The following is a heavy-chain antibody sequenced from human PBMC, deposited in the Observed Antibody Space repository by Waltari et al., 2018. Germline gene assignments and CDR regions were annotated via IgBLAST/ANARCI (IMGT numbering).Heavy chain of an antibody. CDR3: AKKIYPGFVPGLFDD. CDR2: VSADGTLA. CDR1: GLSFNNYD. Sequence: EVQLVVSGGGLVKPGGSLRHSLADSGLSFNNYDMRWVSQAPGKGREWVSVVSADGTLAFYTDSVKGRFSISRDMSNNTLYLQMNSLIADESAIYYCAKKIYPGFVPGLFDDWGQGTQVTVSS. J-gene: IGHJ4*02. D-gene: IGHD2-21*01. V-gene: IGHV3-23*04.